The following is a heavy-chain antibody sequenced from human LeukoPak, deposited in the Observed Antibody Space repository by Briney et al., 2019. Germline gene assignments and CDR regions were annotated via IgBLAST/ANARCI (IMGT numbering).Heavy chain of an antibody. Sequence: SETLSLTCTVSDYSITSGYYWGWIRHPPGKGLEWIGSSYHSGSTYYNPSLKSRVTISVDTSKNQFSLKLSSVTAADTAVYYCARYYDILTGYAPIDYWGQGTLVTVSS. CDR1: DYSITSGYY. D-gene: IGHD3-9*01. CDR3: ARYYDILTGYAPIDY. CDR2: SYHSGST. J-gene: IGHJ4*02. V-gene: IGHV4-38-2*02.